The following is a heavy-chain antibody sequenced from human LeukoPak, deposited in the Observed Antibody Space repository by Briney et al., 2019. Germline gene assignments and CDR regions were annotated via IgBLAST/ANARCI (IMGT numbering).Heavy chain of an antibody. D-gene: IGHD2-15*01. Sequence: GGSLRLSCAASGFTFSSYSMNWVRQAPGKGLEWVSSISSSSSYIYYADSVKGRFTISRDNAKNSLYLQMNSLRAEDTAVYYCARVGSPVVAANFDYWGQGTLVTVSS. CDR3: ARVGSPVVAANFDY. CDR2: ISSSSSYI. V-gene: IGHV3-21*01. CDR1: GFTFSSYS. J-gene: IGHJ4*02.